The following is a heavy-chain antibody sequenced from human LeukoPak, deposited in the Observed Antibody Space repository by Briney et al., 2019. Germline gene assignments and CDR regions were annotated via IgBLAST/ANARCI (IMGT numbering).Heavy chain of an antibody. Sequence: ASVKVSCKASGYAFTSYGISWVGQAPGQGVEWRGWISAYNGNTNYAQKLQGRVTMTIDTSMSQVSMELRTLRAADTAVYYCSRAKGPPPRVTMGRGVTTGGRKVFDYWGQGTLVTVSS. J-gene: IGHJ4*02. CDR3: SRAKGPPPRVTMGRGVTTGGRKVFDY. V-gene: IGHV1-18*01. CDR2: ISAYNGNT. D-gene: IGHD3-10*01. CDR1: GYAFTSYG.